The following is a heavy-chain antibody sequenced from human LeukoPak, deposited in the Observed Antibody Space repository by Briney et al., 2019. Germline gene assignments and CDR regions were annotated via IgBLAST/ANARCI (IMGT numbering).Heavy chain of an antibody. V-gene: IGHV4-4*07. CDR1: GGSISSFY. J-gene: IGHJ4*02. D-gene: IGHD6-19*01. Sequence: SETLSLTCTVSGGSISSFYWSWIRQPAGKGLEWIGRIYTSGSTNYNPSLKSRVTISADTSKNQFSLKLSSVTAADTAVYYCARHSDRGFSSGWYANYFDYWGQGTLVTVSS. CDR2: IYTSGST. CDR3: ARHSDRGFSSGWYANYFDY.